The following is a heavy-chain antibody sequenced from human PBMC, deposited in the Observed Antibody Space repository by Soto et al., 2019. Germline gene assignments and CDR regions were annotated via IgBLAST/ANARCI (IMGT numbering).Heavy chain of an antibody. J-gene: IGHJ4*02. CDR3: ASSLLGPRPF. Sequence: PGGSLGLSCAASGFTFSTYAMNWVRLAPGKGLEWVSAISGSGGSIYYADSVKGRFTISRDNSKNTLYLQMNSPRAEDTAIYYCASSLLGPRPFWGQGTLVTVSS. CDR1: GFTFSTYA. D-gene: IGHD7-27*01. CDR2: ISGSGGSI. V-gene: IGHV3-23*01.